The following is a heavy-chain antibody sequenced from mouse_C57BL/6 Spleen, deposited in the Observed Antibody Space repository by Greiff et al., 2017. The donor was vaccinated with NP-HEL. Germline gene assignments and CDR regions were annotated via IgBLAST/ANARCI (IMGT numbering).Heavy chain of an antibody. V-gene: IGHV10-3*01. D-gene: IGHD3-2*02. J-gene: IGHJ2*01. CDR2: IRSKSSNYAT. Sequence: EVQLVESGGGLVQPKGSLKLSCAASGFTFNTYAMHWVRQAPGKGLEWVARIRSKSSNYATYYADSVKDRFTISRDDSQSMLYMQMNNLKTEDTAMYYCVREDSSGYYFDYWGQGTTLTVSS. CDR3: VREDSSGYYFDY. CDR1: GFTFNTYA.